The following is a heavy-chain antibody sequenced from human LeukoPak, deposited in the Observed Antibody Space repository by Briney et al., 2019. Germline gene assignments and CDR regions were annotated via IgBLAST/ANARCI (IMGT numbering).Heavy chain of an antibody. V-gene: IGHV1-2*02. J-gene: IGHJ4*02. Sequence: GASVKVSCKASGYTFTGYYMYWARQAPGQGLEWVGWINPNSGGTNYAQKFQGRVTMTRDTSISTAYMELSRLGSDDTAVYYCARGPHYYDPPDYWGQGTLVTVSS. CDR3: ARGPHYYDPPDY. CDR1: GYTFTGYY. CDR2: INPNSGGT. D-gene: IGHD3-22*01.